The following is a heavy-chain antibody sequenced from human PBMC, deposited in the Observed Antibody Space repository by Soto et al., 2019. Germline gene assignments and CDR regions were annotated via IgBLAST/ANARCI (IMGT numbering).Heavy chain of an antibody. Sequence: EVQLLESGGGLVQPGGSLRLSCAASGFTYSSYAMSWVRQAPGKGLEWVSAISGSGGSTYYADSVKGRFTISRDNSKNRLYLQMNGLRAEDTAVYYCAKARAQYYDFWSGYPVDYWGQGTLVTVSS. J-gene: IGHJ4*02. D-gene: IGHD3-3*01. CDR3: AKARAQYYDFWSGYPVDY. V-gene: IGHV3-23*01. CDR2: ISGSGGST. CDR1: GFTYSSYA.